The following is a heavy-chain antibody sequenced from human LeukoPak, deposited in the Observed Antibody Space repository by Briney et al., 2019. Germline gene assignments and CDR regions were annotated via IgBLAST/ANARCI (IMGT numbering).Heavy chain of an antibody. CDR3: ARDPTSSGSWPYFDY. J-gene: IGHJ4*02. V-gene: IGHV3-30*02. CDR1: GFTFSSYG. D-gene: IGHD1-26*01. Sequence: GGSLRLSCAASGFTFSSYGMHWVRQAPGKGLEWVAFIRYDGSNKYYADSVKGRFTTSRDNSKNTLYLQMNSLRAEDTAVYYCARDPTSSGSWPYFDYWGQGTLVTVSS. CDR2: IRYDGSNK.